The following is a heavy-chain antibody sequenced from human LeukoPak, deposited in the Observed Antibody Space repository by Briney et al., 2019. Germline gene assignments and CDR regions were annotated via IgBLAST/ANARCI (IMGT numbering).Heavy chain of an antibody. J-gene: IGHJ4*02. CDR1: GGSFSGCY. V-gene: IGHV4-34*01. Sequence: SETLSLTCAVYGGSFSGCYWSWIRQPPGKGLEWIGEINHSGSTNYNPSLKGRVTISVDTSKNQFSLKLSSVTAADTAVYYCARAPLAVAGTGLYYFDYWGQGTLVTVSS. CDR2: INHSGST. CDR3: ARAPLAVAGTGLYYFDY. D-gene: IGHD6-19*01.